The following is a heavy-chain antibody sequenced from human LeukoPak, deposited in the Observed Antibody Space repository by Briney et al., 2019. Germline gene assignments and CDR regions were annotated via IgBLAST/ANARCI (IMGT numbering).Heavy chain of an antibody. CDR2: INQEGRDK. CDR1: GFTFSSYW. Sequence: GGSLRLSCVASGFTFSSYWMTWVRQAPGKGLEWVGNINQEGRDKNYVDSVKGRFTISRDNAKNSLYLQMNNLRAEDTAVYYCARDIRYFDLWGRGTLVTVSS. V-gene: IGHV3-7*01. J-gene: IGHJ2*01. CDR3: ARDIRYFDL.